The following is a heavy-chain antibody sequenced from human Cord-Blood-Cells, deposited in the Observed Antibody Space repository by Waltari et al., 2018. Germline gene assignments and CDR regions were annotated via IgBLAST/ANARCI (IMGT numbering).Heavy chain of an antibody. V-gene: IGHV1-2*02. D-gene: IGHD6-6*01. CDR2: INPTSGGT. CDR3: ARERSIAAQNWFDP. Sequence: QVQLVQSGAEVKKPGASVKVSCKASGYTFTGYYMHWVRQAPGQGLEWMGWINPTSGGTNYAQKLQGRVTMTRDTSISTAYMELSRLRSDDTAVYYCARERSIAAQNWFDPWGQGTLVTVSS. CDR1: GYTFTGYY. J-gene: IGHJ5*02.